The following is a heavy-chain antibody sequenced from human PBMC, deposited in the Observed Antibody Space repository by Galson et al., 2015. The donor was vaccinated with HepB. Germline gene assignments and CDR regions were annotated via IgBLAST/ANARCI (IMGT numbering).Heavy chain of an antibody. D-gene: IGHD5-18*01. J-gene: IGHJ4*02. V-gene: IGHV4-39*01. Sequence: ETLSLTCTVSGGSISSSSYYWGWIRQPPGKGLEWIGSIYYSGSTYYNPSLKSRVTISVDTSKNQFSLKLSSVTAADTAVYYCARRAGYSYGYSFDYWGQGTLVTVSS. CDR2: IYYSGST. CDR3: ARRAGYSYGYSFDY. CDR1: GGSISSSSYY.